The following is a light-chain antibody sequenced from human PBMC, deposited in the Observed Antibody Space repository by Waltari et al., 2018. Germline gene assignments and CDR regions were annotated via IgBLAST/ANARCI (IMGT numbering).Light chain of an antibody. CDR3: SSYTISSTLNWV. J-gene: IGLJ3*02. V-gene: IGLV2-14*03. CDR2: DVS. CDR1: SSDVGGFNF. Sequence: QSALTQPASVSGSPGQSITISCTGTSSDVGGFNFVSWYQQHPGKAPKLMLYDVSKRPSGVSNRFSGSKSGNTASLTISGLQAEDEADYYCSSYTISSTLNWVFGGGTKLTVL.